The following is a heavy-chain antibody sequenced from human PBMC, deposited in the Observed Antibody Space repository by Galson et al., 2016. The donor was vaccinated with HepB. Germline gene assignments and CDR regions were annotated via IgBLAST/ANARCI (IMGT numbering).Heavy chain of an antibody. J-gene: IGHJ6*02. CDR2: ISWKSGNI. Sequence: SLRLSCAASGFTFSSYALTWVRQAPGNGLEWVSGISWKSGNIGYADSVKGRFTISRDNATTSMYLQMNSLRGEDTALYYCARDNSYYGMDVWGQGTTVIVSS. V-gene: IGHV3-9*01. CDR1: GFTFSSYA. CDR3: ARDNSYYGMDV.